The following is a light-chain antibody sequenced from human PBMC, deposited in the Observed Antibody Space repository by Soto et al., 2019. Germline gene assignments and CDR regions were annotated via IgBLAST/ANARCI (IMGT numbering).Light chain of an antibody. Sequence: EFVLTQSPGTLSLSPGERATLSCRASQTVRNNYLAWYQQKPGQAPRLLIYDASSRATGIPDRFSGSGSGTDFTLTISRLEPEDFALYYCQQRSTWPTFGQGTRLEIK. J-gene: IGKJ5*01. CDR2: DAS. CDR3: QQRSTWPT. CDR1: QTVRNNY. V-gene: IGKV3D-20*02.